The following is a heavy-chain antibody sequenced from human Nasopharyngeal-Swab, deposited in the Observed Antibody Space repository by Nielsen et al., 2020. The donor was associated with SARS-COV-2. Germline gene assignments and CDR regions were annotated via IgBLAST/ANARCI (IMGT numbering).Heavy chain of an antibody. D-gene: IGHD3-9*01. Sequence: SETLSLTCTVSGGSISSGGYYWSWIRQHPGKGLEWIGYIYYSGSTYYNPSLKSRVTISVDTSKNQFSLKLSSVTAADTAVYYCARVLRYFDWLFFDYWGRGTLVTVSS. V-gene: IGHV4-31*03. CDR2: IYYSGST. J-gene: IGHJ4*02. CDR1: GGSISSGGYY. CDR3: ARVLRYFDWLFFDY.